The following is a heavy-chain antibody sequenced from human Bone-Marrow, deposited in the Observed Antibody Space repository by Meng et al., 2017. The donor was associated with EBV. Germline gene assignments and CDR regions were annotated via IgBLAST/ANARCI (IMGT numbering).Heavy chain of an antibody. CDR3: AMGLATDFDY. D-gene: IGHD5-12*01. CDR1: GYTFTGYY. CDR2: INPNSGGT. V-gene: IGHV1-2*02. Sequence: QGQAVQSGAEVKKPWASLKVSCKASGYTFTGYYIHWVRQAPGQGLEWVGWINPNSGGTNYAEKFQGRVTMTRDTSITTAFMELSSLKSDDTAVYYCAMGLATDFDYWGQGTLVTVSS. J-gene: IGHJ4*02.